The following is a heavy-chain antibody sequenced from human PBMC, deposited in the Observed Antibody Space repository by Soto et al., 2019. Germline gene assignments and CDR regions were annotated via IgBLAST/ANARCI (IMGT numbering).Heavy chain of an antibody. J-gene: IGHJ6*02. D-gene: IGHD6-6*01. V-gene: IGHV4-4*07. CDR2: IYSSGST. Sequence: PSETLSLTCTVSGGSIISYYWSWIRQPAGKGLEWIGRIYSSGSTNYNPSLKSRVTMSVDTSKNQFSLKLSSVTAADTAVYYCARDGSSSSYYYGMDVWGQGTTVTVSS. CDR3: ARDGSSSSYYYGMDV. CDR1: GGSIISYY.